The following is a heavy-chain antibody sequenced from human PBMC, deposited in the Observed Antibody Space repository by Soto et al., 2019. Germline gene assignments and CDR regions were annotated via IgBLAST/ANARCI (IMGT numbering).Heavy chain of an antibody. Sequence: PGGSLRLSCAASGCTFSSYGMHWVRQAPGKGLEWVAVIWYDGSNKYYADSVKGRFTISRDNSKNTLYLQMNSLRAEDTAVYYCARDGYCSGGSCYSVPVFDYWGQGTLVTVSS. J-gene: IGHJ4*02. D-gene: IGHD2-15*01. CDR3: ARDGYCSGGSCYSVPVFDY. CDR1: GCTFSSYG. CDR2: IWYDGSNK. V-gene: IGHV3-33*01.